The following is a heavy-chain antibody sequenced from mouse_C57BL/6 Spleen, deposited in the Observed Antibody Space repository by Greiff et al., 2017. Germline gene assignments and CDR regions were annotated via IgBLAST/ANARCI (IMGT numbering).Heavy chain of an antibody. CDR1: GYSITSGYY. D-gene: IGHD1-1*02. Sequence: EVQLQESGPGLVKPSQSLSLTCSVTGYSITSGYYWNWIRQFPGNKLEWMGYISYDGSNNYNPSLKNRISITRDTSKNQFFLKLNSVTTEDTATYYCARESGSLYYFDYWGQGTTLTVSS. J-gene: IGHJ2*01. CDR2: ISYDGSN. CDR3: ARESGSLYYFDY. V-gene: IGHV3-6*01.